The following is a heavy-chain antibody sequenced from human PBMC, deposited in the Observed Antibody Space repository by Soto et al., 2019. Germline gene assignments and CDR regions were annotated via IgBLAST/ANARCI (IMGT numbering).Heavy chain of an antibody. Sequence: QVQLVQSGAEVKKPGSSVKVSCKASGGTFSSYTISWVRQAPGQGLEWMGRIIPILGLANYAQRFQGRVTITADKSTSTAYMELSSLRSEDTAVYYCARASRLGSCSSSSCYDALDIWGQGTMVTVSS. CDR1: GGTFSSYT. J-gene: IGHJ3*02. V-gene: IGHV1-69*02. CDR2: IIPILGLA. CDR3: ARASRLGSCSSSSCYDALDI. D-gene: IGHD2-2*01.